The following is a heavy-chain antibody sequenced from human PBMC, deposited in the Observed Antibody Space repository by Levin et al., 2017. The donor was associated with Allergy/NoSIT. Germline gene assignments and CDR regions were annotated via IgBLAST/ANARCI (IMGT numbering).Heavy chain of an antibody. D-gene: IGHD1-26*01. Sequence: KPGESLKISCAASGFTFSDYYMSWIRQAPGKGLEWVSYISSSGSTIYYADSVKGRFTISRDNAKNSLYLQMNSLRAEDTAVYYCARVHAAVGATDDAFDIWGQGTMVTVSS. CDR1: GFTFSDYY. CDR3: ARVHAAVGATDDAFDI. J-gene: IGHJ3*02. CDR2: ISSSGSTI. V-gene: IGHV3-11*01.